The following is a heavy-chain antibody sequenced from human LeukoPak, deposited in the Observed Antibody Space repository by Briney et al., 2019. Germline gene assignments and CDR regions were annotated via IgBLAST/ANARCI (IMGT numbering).Heavy chain of an antibody. CDR1: GFTFSSYW. J-gene: IGHJ4*02. D-gene: IGHD6-13*01. CDR3: ASLSSSWDTYYFDY. V-gene: IGHV3-7*01. Sequence: GGSLRLSCAASGFTFSSYWMSWVRQAPGKGLEWVANIKQDGSEKYYVDSAKGRFTISRDNAKNSLYLQMNSLRAEDTAVYYCASLSSSWDTYYFDYWGEGSLVTVSS. CDR2: IKQDGSEK.